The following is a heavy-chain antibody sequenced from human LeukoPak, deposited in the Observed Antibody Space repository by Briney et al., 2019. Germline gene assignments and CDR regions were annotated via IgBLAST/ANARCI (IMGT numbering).Heavy chain of an antibody. J-gene: IGHJ5*02. CDR3: ARVYDFWSGYFTSWFDP. D-gene: IGHD3-3*01. CDR1: GYTFTGYY. V-gene: IGHV1-2*02. CDR2: INPNSGGT. Sequence: AASVKVSCKASGYTFTGYYIHWVRQAPGQGLEWMGWINPNSGGTNYAQKFQGRVTMTRDTSISTAYMELSRLRSDDTAVYCCARVYDFWSGYFTSWFDPWGQGTLVTVSS.